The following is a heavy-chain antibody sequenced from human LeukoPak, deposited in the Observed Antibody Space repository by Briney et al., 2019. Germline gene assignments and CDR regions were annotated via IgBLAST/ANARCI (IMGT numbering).Heavy chain of an antibody. D-gene: IGHD2-21*01. CDR1: DGSISTEHG. CDR3: ARSLNSLLD. J-gene: IGHJ4*02. Sequence: PSETLSLTCSVYDGSISTEHGWNWVRQPPGKGLEWIGEIYYSGSTNYNPSLKSRVTISVDTSKNQFSLKLSSVTAADTAVYYCARSLNSLLDWGQGTLVTVSS. V-gene: IGHV4-4*02. CDR2: IYYSGST.